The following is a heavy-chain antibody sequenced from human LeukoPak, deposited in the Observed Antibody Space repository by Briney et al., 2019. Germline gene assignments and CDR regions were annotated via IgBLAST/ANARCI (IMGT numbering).Heavy chain of an antibody. J-gene: IGHJ4*02. Sequence: GGSLRLSCAASGFTFSSYWMHWVRQAPGKGLVWVSRIKSDGSSTSYADSVKGRFTISRDNAKNTLYLQMNSLRAEDTAVYYCARSSFGTYKLFDYWGQGTLSPSPQ. V-gene: IGHV3-74*01. CDR3: ARSSFGTYKLFDY. CDR1: GFTFSSYW. CDR2: IKSDGSST. D-gene: IGHD3-10*01.